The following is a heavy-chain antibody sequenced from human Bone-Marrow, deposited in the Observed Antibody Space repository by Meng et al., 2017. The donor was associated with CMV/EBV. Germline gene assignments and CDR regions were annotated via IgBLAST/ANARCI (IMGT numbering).Heavy chain of an antibody. D-gene: IGHD2-21*01. CDR2: IKSKTDGGTT. Sequence: GGSLKISCAASGFTFSSYAMHWVRQAPGKGLGWVGRIKSKTDGGTTDYAAPVKGRFTISRDESKNTLYLQMNSLKPGDTVVYYCTTPAALVVVEIEYWGQGTLVTVSS. V-gene: IGHV3-15*01. J-gene: IGHJ4*02. CDR3: TTPAALVVVEIEY. CDR1: GFTFSSYA.